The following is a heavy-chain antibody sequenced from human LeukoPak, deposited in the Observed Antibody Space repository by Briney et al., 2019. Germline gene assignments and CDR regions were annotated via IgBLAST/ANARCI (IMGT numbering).Heavy chain of an antibody. V-gene: IGHV3-23*01. CDR3: AKSGYNRFDY. J-gene: IGHJ4*02. CDR2: ISGSGSGGST. CDR1: GFTFSSSA. Sequence: GGSLRLSCAASGFTFSSSAMSWVRQAPGKGLEWVSNISGSGSGGSTYYADSVKGRFTISRDNSKNTLYLQMNSLRAEDTAVYYCAKSGYNRFDYWGQGTLVTVSA. D-gene: IGHD5-24*01.